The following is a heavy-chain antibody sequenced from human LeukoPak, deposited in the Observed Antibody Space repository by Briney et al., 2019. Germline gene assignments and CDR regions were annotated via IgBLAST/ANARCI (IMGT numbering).Heavy chain of an antibody. CDR2: MNPNSGNT. CDR3: ARAVPAAYNWFDP. CDR1: GYTFTSYD. J-gene: IGHJ5*02. V-gene: IGHV1-8*03. D-gene: IGHD2-2*01. Sequence: GASVKVSCKASGYTFTSYDINWVRQATGQGLEWMGWMNPNSGNTGYAQKFQGRVTITRNTSISTAYMELSSLRSEDTAVYYCARAVPAAYNWFDPWGQGTLVTVSS.